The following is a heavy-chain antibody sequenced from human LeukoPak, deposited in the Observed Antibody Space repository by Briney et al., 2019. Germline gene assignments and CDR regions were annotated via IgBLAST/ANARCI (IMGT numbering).Heavy chain of an antibody. Sequence: GGSLRLSCAASGFTFSTYGMSWVRRAPGKGLEWVSTIGAATYYADSVKGRFIISRDNSKNTLYLQMNSLGAEDTAIYYCAKRVGGSPYYFDYWGQGTPVTVSS. CDR3: AKRVGGSPYYFDY. CDR1: GFTFSTYG. D-gene: IGHD4-23*01. V-gene: IGHV3-23*01. J-gene: IGHJ4*02. CDR2: IGAAT.